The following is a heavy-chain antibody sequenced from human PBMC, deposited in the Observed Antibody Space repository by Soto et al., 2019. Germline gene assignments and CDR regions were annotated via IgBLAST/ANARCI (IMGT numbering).Heavy chain of an antibody. CDR3: ASLTRYSSGWGIYYYYGIDV. V-gene: IGHV1-69*01. CDR1: GGTFSSYA. D-gene: IGHD6-19*01. J-gene: IGHJ6*02. Sequence: QVQLVQSGSEVKKPASSVKVSCKASGGTFSSYAISWVRQAPGQGLEWMGGIIPIFGTANYAQKFQGRVTITADESTITAYMELSSLRSEDTAVYYCASLTRYSSGWGIYYYYGIDVWGQGTTVTVSS. CDR2: IIPIFGTA.